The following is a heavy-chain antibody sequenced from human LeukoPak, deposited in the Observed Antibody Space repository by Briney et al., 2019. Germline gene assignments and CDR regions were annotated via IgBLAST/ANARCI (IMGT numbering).Heavy chain of an antibody. J-gene: IGHJ4*02. Sequence: SETLSLTCTVSGGSIITTIYYWGWIRQPPGKGLEWIGSIYYSGSTYYNPSLKSRVTISVDTSKNQFSLKLRSVTAADTAVYYCAESTAPRRLFDYWGQGTLVTVSS. CDR1: GGSIITTIYY. D-gene: IGHD6-6*01. CDR2: IYYSGST. V-gene: IGHV4-39*01. CDR3: AESTAPRRLFDY.